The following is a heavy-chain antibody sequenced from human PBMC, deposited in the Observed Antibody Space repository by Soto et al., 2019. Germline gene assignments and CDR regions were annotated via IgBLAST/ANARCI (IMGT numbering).Heavy chain of an antibody. CDR1: GYTFTGYY. CDR2: INPNSGGT. CDR3: ARESQAGAHEYDFGSGYVY. D-gene: IGHD3-3*01. J-gene: IGHJ4*02. Sequence: ASVKVSCKASGYTFTGYYMHWVRQAPGQGLEWMGWINPNSGGTNYAQKFQGRVTMTRNTSISTAYMELSRLRSDDTAVYYCARESQAGAHEYDFGSGYVYWGQGTLVTVSS. V-gene: IGHV1-2*02.